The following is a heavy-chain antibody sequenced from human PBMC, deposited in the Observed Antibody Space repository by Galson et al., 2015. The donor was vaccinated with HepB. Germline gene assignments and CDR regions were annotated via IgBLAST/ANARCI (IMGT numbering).Heavy chain of an antibody. D-gene: IGHD4-23*01. CDR2: IYSDGNT. CDR3: ATDFLFPRWV. CDR1: GFTVSSNY. Sequence: SLRLSCAVSGFTVSSNYMNWVRQAPGKGLEWVSRIYSDGNTYSAESVRGRFTISRDSSNNTLYLQMNSLRAEDTDVYYCATDFLFPRWVWGKGTTVTVSS. J-gene: IGHJ6*04. V-gene: IGHV3-53*01.